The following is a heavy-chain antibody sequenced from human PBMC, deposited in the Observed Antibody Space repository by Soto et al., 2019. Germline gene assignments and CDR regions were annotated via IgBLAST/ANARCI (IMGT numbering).Heavy chain of an antibody. D-gene: IGHD3-3*01. J-gene: IGHJ6*02. CDR2: IIPIFGTA. Sequence: SVKVSCKASGGTFSSYAISWVRQAPGQGLEWMGGIIPIFGTANYAQKFQGRVTITADESTSTAYMELSSLRSEDTAVYYCARAIKRTIFGVHYYYAMDVWGQGTTVTVSS. CDR1: GGTFSSYA. V-gene: IGHV1-69*13. CDR3: ARAIKRTIFGVHYYYAMDV.